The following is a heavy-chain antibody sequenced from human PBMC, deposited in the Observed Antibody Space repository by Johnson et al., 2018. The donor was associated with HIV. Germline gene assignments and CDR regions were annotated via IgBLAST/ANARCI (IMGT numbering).Heavy chain of an antibody. V-gene: IGHV3-66*01. D-gene: IGHD2-15*01. J-gene: IGHJ3*02. CDR1: GFTVSSNY. Sequence: VQLVESGGGLVQPGGSLRLSCAASGFTVSSNYMSWVRQAPGKGLEWVSVIYSGGSTYYADSVKGRFTISRDNSKKTLYLQMNSLRAEDTAVYYCARGRVKFARVVVVARPAFDIWGQGTMVTVSS. CDR2: IYSGGST. CDR3: ARGRVKFARVVVVARPAFDI.